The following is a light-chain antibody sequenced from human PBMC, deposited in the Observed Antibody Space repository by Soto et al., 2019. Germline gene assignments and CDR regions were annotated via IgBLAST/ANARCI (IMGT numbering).Light chain of an antibody. J-gene: IGKJ3*01. CDR1: QSVSSN. Sequence: XIVMTQSPATLSVSPGERATVCCRSSQSVSSNLDWYQQKPGQAPRLLIYGESTRSTGIPATLIVSGPGKEFTLTISSLQSEDFAVYYCQQYNGWPFTFGPGTKVDIK. V-gene: IGKV3-15*01. CDR3: QQYNGWPFT. CDR2: GES.